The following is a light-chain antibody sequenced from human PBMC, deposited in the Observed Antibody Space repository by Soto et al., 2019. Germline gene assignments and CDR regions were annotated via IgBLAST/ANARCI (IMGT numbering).Light chain of an antibody. CDR1: QSVSDN. V-gene: IGKV3-15*01. CDR2: GAS. J-gene: IGKJ2*01. CDR3: QQSNNWPYT. Sequence: EIVMTQSPATLSVSPGERATLSCRASQSVSDNLAWYQRKPGQAPRLLIYGASTRATGIPARFSGSGSETEFPLTISSLQYEDFAIYYCQQSNNWPYTFGQGTKVDIK.